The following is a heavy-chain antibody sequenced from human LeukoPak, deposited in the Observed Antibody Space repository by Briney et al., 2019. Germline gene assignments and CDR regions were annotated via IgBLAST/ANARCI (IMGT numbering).Heavy chain of an antibody. CDR1: GGSISSGSYH. Sequence: SQTLSLTCTVSGGSISSGSYHWSWIRQPAGKGLEWIGRIYTSGSTNYNPSLKSRVTISVDTSKNQFSLKLSSVTAADTAVYYCARDQFSPNYYDSSGYGYWGQGTLVTVSS. D-gene: IGHD3-22*01. CDR2: IYTSGST. V-gene: IGHV4-61*02. CDR3: ARDQFSPNYYDSSGYGY. J-gene: IGHJ4*02.